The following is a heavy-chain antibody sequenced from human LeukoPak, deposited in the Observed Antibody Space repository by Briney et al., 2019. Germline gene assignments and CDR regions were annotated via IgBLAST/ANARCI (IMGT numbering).Heavy chain of an antibody. V-gene: IGHV1-69*04. CDR3: ATYLDYYDSSGQDY. J-gene: IGHJ4*02. CDR1: GGTFSSYA. D-gene: IGHD3-22*01. CDR2: IIPILGIA. Sequence: GASVKVSCKASGGTFSSYAISWVRQAPGQGLEWMGRIIPILGIANYAQKFQGRVTITADKSTSTAYMELSSLRSEDTAVYYCATYLDYYDSSGQDYWGQGTLVTVSS.